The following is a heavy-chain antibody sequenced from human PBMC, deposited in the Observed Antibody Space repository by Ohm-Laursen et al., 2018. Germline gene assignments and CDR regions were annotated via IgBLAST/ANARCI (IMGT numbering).Heavy chain of an antibody. J-gene: IGHJ4*02. V-gene: IGHV3-23*01. D-gene: IGHD6-13*01. Sequence: SLRLSCTAPGFTFSSYAMSWVRQAPGKGLEWVSAISGSGGSTYYADSVKGRFTISRDNSKNTLYLQMNSLRAEDTAVYYCAKGRIAAAGRDYWGQGTLVTVSS. CDR2: ISGSGGST. CDR3: AKGRIAAAGRDY. CDR1: GFTFSSYA.